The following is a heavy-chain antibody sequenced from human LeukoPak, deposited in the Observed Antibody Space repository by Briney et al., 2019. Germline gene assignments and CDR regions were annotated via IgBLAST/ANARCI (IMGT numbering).Heavy chain of an antibody. D-gene: IGHD3-10*01. CDR1: GGSFSGYY. V-gene: IGHV4-34*01. CDR3: ARRGYYGSGSYFFDY. Sequence: TTSETLSLTCAVYGGSFSGYYWSWIRQPPGKGLEWIGEINHRGSTNYNPSLKSRVTISVDTSKNQFSLKLSSVTAADTAVYYCARRGYYGSGSYFFDYWGQGTLVTVSS. CDR2: INHRGST. J-gene: IGHJ4*02.